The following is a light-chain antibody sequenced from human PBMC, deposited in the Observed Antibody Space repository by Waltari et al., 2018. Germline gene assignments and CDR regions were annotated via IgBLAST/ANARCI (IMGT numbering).Light chain of an antibody. V-gene: IGLV2-11*01. CDR3: CSYAGSYTLGV. J-gene: IGLJ3*02. CDR2: DVT. CDR1: SSDVGSYNS. Sequence: QSALTQPRSVSGSPGQSVTISCTGTSSDVGSYNSVSCFQQHPGKAPKLMIYDVTKRPSGVPDRFSGSKSGITASLTISGLQADDEADYYCCSYAGSYTLGVFGGGTKLTVL.